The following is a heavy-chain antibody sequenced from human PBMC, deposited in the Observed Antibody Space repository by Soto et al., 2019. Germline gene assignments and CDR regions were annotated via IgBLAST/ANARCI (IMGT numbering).Heavy chain of an antibody. D-gene: IGHD5-18*01. J-gene: IGHJ4*02. Sequence: GGSLGPPFPASGFLFKAYYMGGFGQAPGKGLEWVSYISSSSSYTNYADSVKGRFTFSRDNAKNSLYLQMSSLRAEDTAVYYCARDDPKGYNYSVAFFDYWGQGTPVTVPS. CDR2: ISSSSSYT. CDR1: GFLFKAYY. V-gene: IGHV3-11*06. CDR3: ARDDPKGYNYSVAFFDY.